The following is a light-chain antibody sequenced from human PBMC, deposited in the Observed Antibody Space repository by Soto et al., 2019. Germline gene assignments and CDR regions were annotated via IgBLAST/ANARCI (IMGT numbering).Light chain of an antibody. J-gene: IGKJ1*01. CDR3: QQYNTFSWT. CDR2: DAS. Sequence: DIQMTQSPSTLSASVGDTVTITCRASHSISTWLAWYQQKPVKAPKSLIYDASILESGVPSRFSGSGSGTEFTLTITSLQPDDFATYYCQQYNTFSWTFGLGTKVEI. V-gene: IGKV1-5*01. CDR1: HSISTW.